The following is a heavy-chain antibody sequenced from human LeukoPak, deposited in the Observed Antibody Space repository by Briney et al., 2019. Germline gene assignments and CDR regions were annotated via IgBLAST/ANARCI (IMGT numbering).Heavy chain of an antibody. Sequence: GGSLRLSCAASGFTFSSYSMNWVRQAPGKGLEWVSSISSSSSYIYYADSVKGRFTISRDNAKNSLYLQMNSLRAEDTAVYYCARDRAAAGIDLDYWGQGTLVTVSS. CDR2: ISSSSSYI. CDR3: ARDRAAAGIDLDY. V-gene: IGHV3-21*01. J-gene: IGHJ4*02. CDR1: GFTFSSYS. D-gene: IGHD6-13*01.